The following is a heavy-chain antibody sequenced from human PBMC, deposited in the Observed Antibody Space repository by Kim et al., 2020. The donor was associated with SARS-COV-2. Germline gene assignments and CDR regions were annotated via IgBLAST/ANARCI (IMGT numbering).Heavy chain of an antibody. CDR1: GFTFSNAW. J-gene: IGHJ6*02. V-gene: IGHV3-15*01. D-gene: IGHD4-17*01. CDR2: IKSKTDGGTT. CDR3: TTTTVTTYVLGYYYYGMDV. Sequence: GGSLRLSCAASGFTFSNAWMSWVRQAPGKGLEWVGRIKSKTDGGTTDYAAPVKGRFTISRDDSKNTLYLQMNSLKTEDTAVYYCTTTTVTTYVLGYYYYGMDVWGQGATVTVSS.